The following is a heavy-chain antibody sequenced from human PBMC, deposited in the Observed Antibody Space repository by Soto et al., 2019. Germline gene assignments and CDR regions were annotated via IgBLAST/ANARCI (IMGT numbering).Heavy chain of an antibody. CDR3: ARAPGSYYDYYFDY. CDR1: GFTFSSYA. J-gene: IGHJ4*02. V-gene: IGHV3-30-3*01. D-gene: IGHD1-26*01. Sequence: QVQLVESGGGVVQPGRSLRLSCAASGFTFSSYAMHWARQAPGKGLEWVAVISYDGSNKYYADSVKGRFTISRDNSKNPLYLQMNSLRAEDTAVYYCARAPGSYYDYYFDYWGQGTLVTVSS. CDR2: ISYDGSNK.